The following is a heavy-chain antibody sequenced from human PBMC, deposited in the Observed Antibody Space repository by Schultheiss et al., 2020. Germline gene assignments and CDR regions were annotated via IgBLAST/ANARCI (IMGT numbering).Heavy chain of an antibody. CDR1: GFTFSSYG. Sequence: WGSLRLSCAASGFTFSSYGMHWVRQAPGKGLEWVAVIWYDGSNKYYADSVKGRFAISRDNSNNTLYLEMNSLRDEDTAVYYCARQSDGASGLDYWGQGTLVTVSS. J-gene: IGHJ4*02. V-gene: IGHV3-33*01. D-gene: IGHD4/OR15-4a*01. CDR3: ARQSDGASGLDY. CDR2: IWYDGSNK.